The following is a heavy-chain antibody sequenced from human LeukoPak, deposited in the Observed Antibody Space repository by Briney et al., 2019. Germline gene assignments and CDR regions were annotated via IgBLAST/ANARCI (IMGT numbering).Heavy chain of an antibody. CDR1: GGSISGYY. V-gene: IGHV4-59*08. CDR2: IHSTGST. Sequence: PSETLSLTCSVSGGSISGYYWSWIRQPPGKGLEWIGYIHSTGSTDYNPSLKSRVTMSVDTSKNQFSLKLGSVTAADTAVYYCARVVKVGRGGYTYYFDYWGQGTLVTVSS. CDR3: ARVVKVGRGGYTYYFDY. D-gene: IGHD5-24*01. J-gene: IGHJ4*02.